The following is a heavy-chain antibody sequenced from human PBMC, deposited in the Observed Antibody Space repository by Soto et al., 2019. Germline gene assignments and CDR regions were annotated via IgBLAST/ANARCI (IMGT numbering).Heavy chain of an antibody. Sequence: PVGSLRLSGEASGFSFNRHGIHWVRQAPGKGLEWLAVISYDGSNQDYADSVKGRFSISRDNSKNTVYLQMNSLRAEDTAVYYCARDRSSTYYYYGMDLWGQGTTVTVSS. CDR1: GFSFNRHG. J-gene: IGHJ6*02. D-gene: IGHD6-19*01. CDR3: ARDRSSTYYYYGMDL. CDR2: ISYDGSNQ. V-gene: IGHV3-30-3*01.